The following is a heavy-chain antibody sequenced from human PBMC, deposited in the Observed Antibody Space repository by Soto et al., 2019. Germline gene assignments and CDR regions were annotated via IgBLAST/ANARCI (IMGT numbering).Heavy chain of an antibody. CDR1: GGSISSGGYY. Sequence: QVQLQESGPGLVKPSQTLSLTCTVSGGSISSGGYYWSWIRQHPGKGLEWIGYIYYSGSTYYNPSPNSRFTIAIDTSKNQSSPKLSSVTAAATAVYYCAREPSIWGQGTLVTVSS. CDR3: AREPSI. J-gene: IGHJ4*02. CDR2: IYYSGST. V-gene: IGHV4-31*03.